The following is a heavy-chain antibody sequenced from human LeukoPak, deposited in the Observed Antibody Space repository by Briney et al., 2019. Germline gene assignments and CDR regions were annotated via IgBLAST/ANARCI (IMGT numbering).Heavy chain of an antibody. V-gene: IGHV4-39*01. Sequence: SETLSLTCTVSGGSISSSSYYWGWIRQPPGKGLEWLGSIYYSGSTYYNPSLKSRVTISVDTSKNQFSLKLSSVTAADTAVYYCARLLGCSGGSCFTYYYYYYMDVWGKGTTVTVSS. J-gene: IGHJ6*03. CDR2: IYYSGST. D-gene: IGHD2-15*01. CDR3: ARLLGCSGGSCFTYYYYYYMDV. CDR1: GGSISSSSYY.